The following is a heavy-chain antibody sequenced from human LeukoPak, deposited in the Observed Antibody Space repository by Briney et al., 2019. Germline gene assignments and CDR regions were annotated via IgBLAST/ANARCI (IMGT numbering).Heavy chain of an antibody. J-gene: IGHJ5*02. Sequence: GASVKVSCKASGHTFTSYGISWVRQAPGQGLEWMGWISAYNGNTNYAQKLQGRVTMTTDTSTSTAYMELRSLRSDDTAVYYCARTSFSYYYGSGSYGLDPWGQGTLVTVSS. CDR3: ARTSFSYYYGSGSYGLDP. CDR1: GHTFTSYG. CDR2: ISAYNGNT. V-gene: IGHV1-18*01. D-gene: IGHD3-10*01.